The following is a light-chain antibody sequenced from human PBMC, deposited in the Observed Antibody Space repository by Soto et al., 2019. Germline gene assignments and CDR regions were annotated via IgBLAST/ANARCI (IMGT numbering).Light chain of an antibody. J-gene: IGKJ1*01. CDR2: AAY. Sequence: AIRLTQSPSSFSASTGDRVTITCRASQGISCYLAWYQQKTGKAPKLLIYAAYTLQSGVPSRFSGSGSGTDFTLTISCLQSEDFATYYCQQYYSYPPTFGQGTKVEIK. V-gene: IGKV1-8*01. CDR3: QQYYSYPPT. CDR1: QGISCY.